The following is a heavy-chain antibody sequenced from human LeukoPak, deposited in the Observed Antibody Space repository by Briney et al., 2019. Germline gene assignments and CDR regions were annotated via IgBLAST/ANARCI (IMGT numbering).Heavy chain of an antibody. D-gene: IGHD2-21*01. CDR2: IYYSGST. Sequence: SETLSLTCTVSGGSISSYYWSWIRQPPGKGLEWIGYIYYSGSTNYNPSLKSRVTISVDTSKNQFSLKLSSVTAADTAVYYCARGIGYYYGMDVWGKATTVTVSS. J-gene: IGHJ6*04. V-gene: IGHV4-59*01. CDR3: ARGIGYYYGMDV. CDR1: GGSISSYY.